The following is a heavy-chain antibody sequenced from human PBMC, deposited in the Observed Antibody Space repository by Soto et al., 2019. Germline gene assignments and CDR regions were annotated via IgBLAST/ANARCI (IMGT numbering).Heavy chain of an antibody. J-gene: IGHJ4*02. Sequence: QVQLVESGGGVVQPGRFLRLSCAASGFTFSSYGMHWVRQAPGKGLEWVAVLSSDGRDKYYADSVKGRFTISRDNSKKALYLQMNSLRAEDTAVYHCAKDSGRGSAEFYFDFWGQGTPVSVSS. CDR2: LSSDGRDK. V-gene: IGHV3-30*18. D-gene: IGHD3-10*01. CDR1: GFTFSSYG. CDR3: AKDSGRGSAEFYFDF.